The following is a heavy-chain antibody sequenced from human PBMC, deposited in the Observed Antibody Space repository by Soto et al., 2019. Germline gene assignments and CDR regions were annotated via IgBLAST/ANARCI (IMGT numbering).Heavy chain of an antibody. D-gene: IGHD4-17*01. CDR1: GYTFTSFG. CDR3: ANDGYGNNDWDALDM. V-gene: IGHV1-18*04. J-gene: IGHJ3*02. Sequence: QVQLVQSGAEVKKPGASVKVSCKASGYTFTSFGITWVRQAPGQGLEWMGWISAYNGKANYAQKLQGRVTVTRDTSTTTAYIEKSALRYDGTGIYYCANDGYGNNDWDALDMWGQGTMVTVSS. CDR2: ISAYNGKA.